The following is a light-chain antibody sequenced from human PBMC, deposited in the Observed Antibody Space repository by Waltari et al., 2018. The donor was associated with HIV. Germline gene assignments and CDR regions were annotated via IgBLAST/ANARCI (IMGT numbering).Light chain of an antibody. CDR2: RKN. J-gene: IGLJ3*02. CDR3: QSYDDSLSGSV. CDR1: SSNIGAGYD. V-gene: IGLV1-40*01. Sequence: QSVLTQPPSVSGAPGQRVTISCTGSSSNIGAGYDVHWYQQSPGTAPKLLRHRKNSRPSWVPDRLSGSKSGTAASLAITGLQAEDEGDYHCQSYDDSLSGSVFGGGTKLTVL.